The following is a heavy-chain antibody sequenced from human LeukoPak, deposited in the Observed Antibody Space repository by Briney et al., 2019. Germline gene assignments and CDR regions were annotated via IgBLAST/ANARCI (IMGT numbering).Heavy chain of an antibody. Sequence: GSSVKVSCKASGGTFSSYAISWVRQAPGQGLECMGGIIPIFGTANYAQKFQGRVTITADKSTSTAYMELSSLRSEDTAVYYCARDRQWLASGGFGFDPWGQGTLVTVSS. V-gene: IGHV1-69*06. CDR3: ARDRQWLASGGFGFDP. J-gene: IGHJ5*02. CDR1: GGTFSSYA. CDR2: IIPIFGTA. D-gene: IGHD6-19*01.